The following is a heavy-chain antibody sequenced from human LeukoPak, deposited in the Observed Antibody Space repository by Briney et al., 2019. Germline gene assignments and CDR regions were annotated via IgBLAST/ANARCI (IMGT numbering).Heavy chain of an antibody. D-gene: IGHD3-22*01. J-gene: IGHJ3*02. V-gene: IGHV4-59*01. CDR2: IYYSGST. CDR1: GGSISSYY. CDR3: ARERVYYDSSGLHAFDI. Sequence: PSETLSLTCTVSGGSISSYYWSWIRQPPGKGPEWIGYIYYSGSTNYNPPLKSRVTISVDTSKNQFSLKLSSVTAADTAVYYCARERVYYDSSGLHAFDIWGQGTMVTVSS.